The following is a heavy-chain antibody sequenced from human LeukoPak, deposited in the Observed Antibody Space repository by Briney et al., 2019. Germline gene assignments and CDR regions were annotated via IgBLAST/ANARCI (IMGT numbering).Heavy chain of an antibody. CDR2: IIPIFGTA. D-gene: IGHD3-16*02. Sequence: GASVKVSCKASGYTFTSYGISWVRQAPGQGLEWMGGIIPIFGTANYAQKFQGRVTITADESTSTAYMELSRLRSDDTAVYYCARFGGLSNYWGQGTLVTVSS. J-gene: IGHJ4*02. V-gene: IGHV1-69*13. CDR3: ARFGGLSNY. CDR1: GYTFTSYG.